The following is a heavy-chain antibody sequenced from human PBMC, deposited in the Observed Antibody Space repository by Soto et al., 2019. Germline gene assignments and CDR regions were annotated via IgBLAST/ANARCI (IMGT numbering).Heavy chain of an antibody. D-gene: IGHD6-19*01. Sequence: SETLSLTCTVSGGSISSYYWSWIRQPPGKELEWIAYIYYSGSTNYNPSLKSRVTISVDTSKNQFSLKLSSVTAADTAVYYCARVSTYSSGPGVDYWGQGTLVTVSS. CDR1: GGSISSYY. J-gene: IGHJ4*02. CDR2: IYYSGST. CDR3: ARVSTYSSGPGVDY. V-gene: IGHV4-59*01.